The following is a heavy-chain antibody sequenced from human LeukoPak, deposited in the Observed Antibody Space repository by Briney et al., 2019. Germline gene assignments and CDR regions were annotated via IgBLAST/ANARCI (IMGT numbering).Heavy chain of an antibody. D-gene: IGHD3-9*01. V-gene: IGHV1-2*02. Sequence: ASVKVSCKASGYTFTGYYVHWVRQAPGQGLELMGLINPHSGDTNYAQKFQCRVTMTRDTSISTAYMELSSLKSDVTAVYYCASEGYDILTGYPDRFDYWGQGTLVTVSS. CDR2: INPHSGDT. CDR1: GYTFTGYY. J-gene: IGHJ4*02. CDR3: ASEGYDILTGYPDRFDY.